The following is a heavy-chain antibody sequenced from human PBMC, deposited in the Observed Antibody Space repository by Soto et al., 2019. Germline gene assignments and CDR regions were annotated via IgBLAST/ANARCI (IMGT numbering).Heavy chain of an antibody. D-gene: IGHD3-3*01. CDR2: IYTSGST. CDR1: GGSISSYY. CDR3: AREARITIFGVVHYGMDV. J-gene: IGHJ6*02. V-gene: IGHV4-4*07. Sequence: SETLSLTCTVSGGSISSYYWSWIRQPAGKGLGWIGRIYTSGSTNYNPSLKSRVTMSVDTSKNQFSLKLSSVTAADTAVYYCAREARITIFGVVHYGMDVWGQGTTVTVSS.